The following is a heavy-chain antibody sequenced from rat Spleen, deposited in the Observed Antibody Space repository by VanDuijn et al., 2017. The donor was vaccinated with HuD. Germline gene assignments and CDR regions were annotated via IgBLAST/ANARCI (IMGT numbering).Heavy chain of an antibody. Sequence: VQLVESGGGLVQPGRSLRLSCVASGFTFNNYWMTWIRQPPGKGLEWIAAISTGGNTYYNSGLNSRLGISRDTSKSQVFLKMNSLQTEDTAIYFCVRERVPGFAFYFDYWGQGVMVTVSS. J-gene: IGHJ2*01. D-gene: IGHD1-4*01. CDR1: GFTFNNYW. V-gene: IGHV2S12*01. CDR2: ISTGGNT. CDR3: VRERVPGFAFYFDY.